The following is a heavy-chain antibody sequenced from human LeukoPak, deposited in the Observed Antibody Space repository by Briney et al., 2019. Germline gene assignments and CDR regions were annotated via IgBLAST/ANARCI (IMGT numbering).Heavy chain of an antibody. Sequence: SSETLSLTCTVSGGSISSSSYYWGWIRQPPGKGLEWIGSIYYSGSTYYNPSLKSRVTISVDTSKNQFSLKLSSVTAADTAVYYCARVGDYVWGSYRYYPYFDYWGQGTLVTVSS. CDR3: ARVGDYVWGSYRYYPYFDY. J-gene: IGHJ4*02. V-gene: IGHV4-39*07. CDR2: IYYSGST. CDR1: GGSISSSSYY. D-gene: IGHD3-16*02.